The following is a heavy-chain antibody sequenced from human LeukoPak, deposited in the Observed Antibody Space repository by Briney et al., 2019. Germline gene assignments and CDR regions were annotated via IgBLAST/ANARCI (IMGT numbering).Heavy chain of an antibody. Sequence: GGSLRLSCAASGFTFSSYGMHWVRQAPGKGLEWVAVISHDDTGEWYADSVQGRFTISRDNSKNTLSLQMDSLRAEDTAVYYCARDDRGSGLGPPHDYWGPGTLVTVSS. CDR3: ARDDRGSGLGPPHDY. V-gene: IGHV3-30*03. D-gene: IGHD3-16*01. CDR1: GFTFSSYG. CDR2: ISHDDTGE. J-gene: IGHJ4*02.